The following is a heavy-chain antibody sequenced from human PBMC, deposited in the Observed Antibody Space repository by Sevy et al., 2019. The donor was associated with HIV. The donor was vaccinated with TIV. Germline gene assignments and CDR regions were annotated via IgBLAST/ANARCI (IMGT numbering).Heavy chain of an antibody. Sequence: GGSLRLSCAASGFTFSSYGMHWVRQAPGKGLEWLAVISFDGINKYYTDSVKGRFTISRDNSKNTLYLQTNSLRAEDTAIYYCAKDLHMTTVTTHSGGSFDYWGQGTLVTVSS. D-gene: IGHD4-17*01. CDR2: ISFDGINK. J-gene: IGHJ4*02. CDR3: AKDLHMTTVTTHSGGSFDY. CDR1: GFTFSSYG. V-gene: IGHV3-30*18.